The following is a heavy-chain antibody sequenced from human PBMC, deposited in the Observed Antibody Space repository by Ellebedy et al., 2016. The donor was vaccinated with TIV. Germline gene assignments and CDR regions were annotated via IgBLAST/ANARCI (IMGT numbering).Heavy chain of an antibody. V-gene: IGHV1-8*01. J-gene: IGHJ4*02. CDR2: MNPNSGNT. Sequence: AASVKVSCKASGYTFTSYDINWVRQATGQGLEWMGWMNPNSGNTGYAQKFQGRVTMTRNTSISTAYMELSSLRSEDTAVYYCARVLTRVGSIIVPYWGQGTLVTVSS. CDR1: GYTFTSYD. D-gene: IGHD2/OR15-2a*01. CDR3: ARVLTRVGSIIVPY.